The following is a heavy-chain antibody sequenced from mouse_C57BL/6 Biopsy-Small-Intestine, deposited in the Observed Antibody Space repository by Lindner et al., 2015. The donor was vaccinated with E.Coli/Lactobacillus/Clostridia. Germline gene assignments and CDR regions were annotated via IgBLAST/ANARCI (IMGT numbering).Heavy chain of an antibody. CDR3: ARKGIYDGYYFAY. J-gene: IGHJ3*01. CDR2: TNPNNGGT. D-gene: IGHD2-3*01. Sequence: EVQLQESGPELVKPGASVKMSCKASGYTFTDYNMHWVKQSHGKSLEWIGYTNPNNGGTSYNQKFKGKATLTVNKSSSTAYMELRSLASEDSAVYYCARKGIYDGYYFAYWGQGTLVTVSA. CDR1: GYTFTDYN. V-gene: IGHV1-22*01.